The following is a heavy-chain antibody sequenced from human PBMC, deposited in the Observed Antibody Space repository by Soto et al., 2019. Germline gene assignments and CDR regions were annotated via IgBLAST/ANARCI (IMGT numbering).Heavy chain of an antibody. J-gene: IGHJ3*02. CDR3: AKDLGVRAIWDSPDAFDI. CDR1: GGYIRTYY. CDR2: VYYNGST. Sequence: PSETLSLTCTVSGGYIRTYYWSWIRQPPGKGLEWIGYVYYNGSTNYNPSLESRVTISVDTSKNQFPLRLTSVTAADTAVYYCAKDLGVRAIWDSPDAFDIWGPGKMVTVPS. V-gene: IGHV4-59*01. D-gene: IGHD3-10*01.